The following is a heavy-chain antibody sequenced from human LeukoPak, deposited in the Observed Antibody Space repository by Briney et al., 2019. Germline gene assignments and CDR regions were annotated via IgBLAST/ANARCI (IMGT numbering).Heavy chain of an antibody. D-gene: IGHD2/OR15-2a*01. Sequence: VASVKVSCKASGYTFTIYGISWVRQAPGQGLEWMGWISAYNGNTNYAQKLQGRVTITTDTSTSTAYMELRSLRSDDTAVYYCARAPFATPDYWGQGTLVTVSS. V-gene: IGHV1-18*01. CDR2: ISAYNGNT. CDR1: GYTFTIYG. J-gene: IGHJ4*02. CDR3: ARAPFATPDY.